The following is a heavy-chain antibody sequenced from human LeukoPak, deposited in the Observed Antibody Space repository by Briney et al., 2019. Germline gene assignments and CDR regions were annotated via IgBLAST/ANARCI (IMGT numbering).Heavy chain of an antibody. J-gene: IGHJ6*03. V-gene: IGHV1-24*01. Sequence: ASVKVSCKVSGYTLTELSMHWVRQAPGKGLEWMGGFDPEDGETIYARKFQGRVTMTEDTSTDTAYMELSSLRSEDTAVYYCATDRSGWSDYYYYMDVWGKGTTVTVSS. D-gene: IGHD6-19*01. CDR3: ATDRSGWSDYYYYMDV. CDR2: FDPEDGET. CDR1: GYTLTELS.